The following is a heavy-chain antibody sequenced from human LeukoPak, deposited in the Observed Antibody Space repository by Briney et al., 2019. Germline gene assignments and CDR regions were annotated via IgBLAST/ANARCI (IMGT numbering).Heavy chain of an antibody. CDR3: VRVFYYYGMDV. Sequence: GGSLRFSCAASGFTFSSYGMHWVRQAPGKGLEWVAVISYDGSNKYYADSVKGRFTISRDNSKNTLYLQMNSLRAEDTAVYYCVRVFYYYGMDVWGQGTTVTVSS. CDR1: GFTFSSYG. CDR2: ISYDGSNK. J-gene: IGHJ6*02. V-gene: IGHV3-30*03.